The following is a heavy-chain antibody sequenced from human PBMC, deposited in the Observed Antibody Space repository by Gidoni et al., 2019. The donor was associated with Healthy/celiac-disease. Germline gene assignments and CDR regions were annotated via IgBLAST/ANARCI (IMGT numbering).Heavy chain of an antibody. D-gene: IGHD2-2*01. J-gene: IGHJ4*02. Sequence: EVQLVESGGTLVQPWGSLRLSCAASVFTFSSYAMSWVRQAPGKGLELVSGFSGRGGNTYYAVSVKGRFTISGDNSKNTLYLQMKSLRAEDTAVYYCARDARGCSSTNCYFDYWGQGTLVTVSS. CDR2: FSGRGGNT. CDR1: VFTFSSYA. CDR3: ARDARGCSSTNCYFDY. V-gene: IGHV3-23*04.